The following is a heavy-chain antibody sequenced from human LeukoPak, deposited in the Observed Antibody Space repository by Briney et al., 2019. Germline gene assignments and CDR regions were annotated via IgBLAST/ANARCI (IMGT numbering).Heavy chain of an antibody. CDR2: IYYSGST. D-gene: IGHD3-9*01. V-gene: IGHV4-30-4*01. Sequence: SETLSLTCTVSGGSISSGDYYWNWIRQPPGKGLEWIGYIYYSGSTYYNPSLKSRVTISVDTSKNQFSLKLSSVTAADTAVYYCARTARYGTFDYWGQGTLVTVSS. CDR1: GGSISSGDYY. CDR3: ARTARYGTFDY. J-gene: IGHJ4*02.